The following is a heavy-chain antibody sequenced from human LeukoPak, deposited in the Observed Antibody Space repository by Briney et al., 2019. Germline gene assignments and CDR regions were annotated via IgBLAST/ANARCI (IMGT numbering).Heavy chain of an antibody. Sequence: SETLSLTCAVSGYSISSGYYWGWIRQPPGKGLEWIGSIYHSGSTYYNPSLKSRVTISVDTSKNQFSLKLSSVTAADTAVYYCARLRILEWLLSGAFDIWGQGTMVTVSS. CDR2: IYHSGST. J-gene: IGHJ3*02. V-gene: IGHV4-38-2*01. D-gene: IGHD3-3*01. CDR3: ARLRILEWLLSGAFDI. CDR1: GYSISSGYY.